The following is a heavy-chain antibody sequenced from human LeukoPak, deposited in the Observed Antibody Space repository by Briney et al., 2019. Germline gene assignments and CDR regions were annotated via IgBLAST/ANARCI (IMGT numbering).Heavy chain of an antibody. J-gene: IGHJ2*01. CDR1: GFTFSSYS. CDR2: ISSSSSYI. D-gene: IGHD3-10*01. CDR3: ARDRAMVPGKQWYFDL. V-gene: IGHV3-21*01. Sequence: PGGSLRLSCAASGFTFSSYSMNWVRQAPGKGLEWVSSISSSSSYIYYADSVKGRFTMSRDNAKNSLYLQMNSLRAEDTAVYFCARDRAMVPGKQWYFDLWGRGTLVTVSS.